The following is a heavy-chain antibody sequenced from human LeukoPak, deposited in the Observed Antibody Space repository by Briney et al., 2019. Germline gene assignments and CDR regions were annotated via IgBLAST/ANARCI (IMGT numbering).Heavy chain of an antibody. J-gene: IGHJ4*02. D-gene: IGHD3-16*02. CDR2: ISSSSSYI. V-gene: IGHV3-21*01. Sequence: PGGSLRLSCAASGFTFSSYSMNWVRQAPGKGLEWVSSISSSSSYIYYADSVKGRFTISRDNAKNSLYLQMNSLRAEDTAVYYCARDIYDYVWGSYRYTNCFDYWGQGTLVTVSS. CDR1: GFTFSSYS. CDR3: ARDIYDYVWGSYRYTNCFDY.